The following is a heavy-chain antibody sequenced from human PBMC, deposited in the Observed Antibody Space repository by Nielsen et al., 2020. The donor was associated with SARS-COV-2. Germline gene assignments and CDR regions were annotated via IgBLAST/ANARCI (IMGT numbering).Heavy chain of an antibody. CDR3: AREKVTMVRGVPIIDGMDV. CDR2: ISYDGSNK. V-gene: IGHV3-30-3*01. J-gene: IGHJ6*02. Sequence: WIRQPPGKGLEWVAVISYDGSNKYYADSVKGRFTISRDNSKNTLYLQMNSLRAEDTAVYYCAREKVTMVRGVPIIDGMDVWGQGTTVTVSS. D-gene: IGHD3-10*01.